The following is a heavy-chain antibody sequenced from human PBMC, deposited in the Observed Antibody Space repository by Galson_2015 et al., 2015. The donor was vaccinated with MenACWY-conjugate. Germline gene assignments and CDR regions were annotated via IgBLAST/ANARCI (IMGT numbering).Heavy chain of an antibody. CDR3: AKAPHVNTVATPPDY. Sequence: SLRLSCAASGFTFSSYAMSWVRQAPGKGLEWVSASDSGGSTYYADSVKGRFTISRDNSKNTLYLQMNSLRAEDTAVFYCAKAPHVNTVATPPDYWGQGTLVTVSS. V-gene: IGHV3-23*01. CDR2: SDSGGST. D-gene: IGHD5-12*01. J-gene: IGHJ4*02. CDR1: GFTFSSYA.